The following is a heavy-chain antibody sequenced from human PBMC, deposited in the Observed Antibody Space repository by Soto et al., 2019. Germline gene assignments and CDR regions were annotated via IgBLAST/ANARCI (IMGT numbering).Heavy chain of an antibody. CDR2: INPKNGDT. D-gene: IGHD2-15*01. CDR1: GYTFIGFS. CDR3: SKGRWTVGHCSGGRWYDGMDV. Sequence: EASVKVSCKSSGYTFIGFSLHWVRQAPGQGLEWMGWINPKNGDTYYAQKFQGRVTMTRDTSINTVYMELNSLKSDDTAVYYCSKGRWTVGHCSGGRWYDGMDVWGQGTTVTVSS. V-gene: IGHV1-2*02. J-gene: IGHJ6*02.